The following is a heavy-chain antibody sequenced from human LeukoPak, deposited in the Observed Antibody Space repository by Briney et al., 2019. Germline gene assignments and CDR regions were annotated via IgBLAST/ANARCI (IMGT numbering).Heavy chain of an antibody. Sequence: KPSETLSLTCTVSGGSISSYSWNWIRQPPGKGLEWIGYIYDSGSTNYNPSLKSRVTMSLDTSKNQLSLKLSSVTAADTAVYYCARGPTLTTDYWGQGTLVTVSS. CDR1: GGSISSYS. V-gene: IGHV4-59*01. J-gene: IGHJ4*02. CDR3: ARGPTLTTDY. D-gene: IGHD4-17*01. CDR2: IYDSGST.